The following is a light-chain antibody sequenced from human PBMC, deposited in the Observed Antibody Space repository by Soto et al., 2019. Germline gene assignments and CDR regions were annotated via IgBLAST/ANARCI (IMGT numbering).Light chain of an antibody. Sequence: QSVLTQPPSVSGAPGQRVTISCTGSSSDIGEHYDVHWYQQLPGTAPKLLIQRNNQRPSGVPARFSGSKSGTSASLAISGLRSEDEADYYCGGWDDSLSGPVFGGGTKLTVL. CDR2: RNN. CDR3: GGWDDSLSGPV. V-gene: IGLV1-47*01. J-gene: IGLJ2*01. CDR1: SSDIGEHYD.